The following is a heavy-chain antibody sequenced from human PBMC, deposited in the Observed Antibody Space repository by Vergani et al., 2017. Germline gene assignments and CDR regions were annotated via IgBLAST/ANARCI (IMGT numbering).Heavy chain of an antibody. CDR1: GLTFSSYS. Sequence: EVQLVESGGGLVKPGGSLRLSCAASGLTFSSYSMNWVRQAPGKGLEWVSSISSSSSYIYYADSVKGRFTISRDNAKNSLYLQMNSLRAEDTAVYYCASSITGTTTYYYYYGMDVWGQGTTVTVSS. CDR3: ASSITGTTTYYYYYGMDV. D-gene: IGHD1-7*01. J-gene: IGHJ6*02. CDR2: ISSSSSYI. V-gene: IGHV3-21*01.